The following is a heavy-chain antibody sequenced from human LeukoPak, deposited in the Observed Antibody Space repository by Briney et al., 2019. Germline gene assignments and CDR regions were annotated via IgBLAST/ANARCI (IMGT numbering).Heavy chain of an antibody. D-gene: IGHD3-22*01. J-gene: IGHJ5*01. CDR2: SLHSGST. CDR3: ARTRMYFDASGYPEELFDS. CDR1: GASISINS. V-gene: IGHV4-59*01. Sequence: PSETLSLTCTVSGASISINSWSWIRQSPGKGLEWIGCSLHSGSTRYNPSLKSRVSMSLDMSTNQVSLTVDSVTAADTARYYCARTRMYFDASGYPEELFDSWGQGILVTVSS.